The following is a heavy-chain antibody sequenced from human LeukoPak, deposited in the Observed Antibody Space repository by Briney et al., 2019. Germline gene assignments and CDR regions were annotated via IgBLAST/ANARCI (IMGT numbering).Heavy chain of an antibody. J-gene: IGHJ6*02. V-gene: IGHV3-23*01. CDR3: AREPSTFGQYGMDV. CDR2: ISGSGGAT. D-gene: IGHD3-10*01. Sequence: GGSLRLSCAASGFTFSSYALSWVRQAPGKGLEWVSAISGSGGATYYADSVKGRFTISNDNSKNTLYLQMDSLRAEDTAVYYCAREPSTFGQYGMDVWGQGTTVTVSS. CDR1: GFTFSSYA.